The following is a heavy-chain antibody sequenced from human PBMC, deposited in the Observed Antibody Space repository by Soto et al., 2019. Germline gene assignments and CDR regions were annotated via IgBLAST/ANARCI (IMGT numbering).Heavy chain of an antibody. CDR2: IYYSGRT. CDR3: ARFAREENPKVGSWYHFDY. CDR1: GGPLSRGCYL. D-gene: IGHD6-13*01. V-gene: IGHV4-31*02. Sequence: SGGPLSRGCYLVCCVLQHTRKGLEWIGNIYYSGRTYYNPSLKSRVTISVDTSKNQFSLKLSSVTAADTAVYYCARFAREENPKVGSWYHFDYCGQG. J-gene: IGHJ4*02.